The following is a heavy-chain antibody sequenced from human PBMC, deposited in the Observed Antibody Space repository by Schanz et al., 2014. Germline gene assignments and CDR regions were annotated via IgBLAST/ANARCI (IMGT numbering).Heavy chain of an antibody. D-gene: IGHD6-13*01. V-gene: IGHV3-33*08. J-gene: IGHJ4*01. CDR3: AREQIMAAAGLVDY. CDR2: IWYDENNK. CDR1: GFTLSSYA. Sequence: VQLVESRGGVVQPGRSLRLSCAAYGFTLSSYAMHWVRQAPGKGLEWVAVIWYDENNKYYADSVKGRFTMSRDNSKNTLYLQMNSLRAEDTAVYYCAREQIMAAAGLVDYWGHGTLVTVSS.